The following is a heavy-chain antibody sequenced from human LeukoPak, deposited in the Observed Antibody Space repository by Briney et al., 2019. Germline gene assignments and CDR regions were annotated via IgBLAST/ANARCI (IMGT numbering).Heavy chain of an antibody. CDR1: GGSFSGYY. D-gene: IGHD1-7*01. CDR3: ASHNWNYTEFDY. V-gene: IGHV4-34*01. CDR2: INHSGST. Sequence: PSETLSLTCAVYGGSFSGYYWSWIRQPPGKGLEWIGEINHSGSTNYNPSLKSRVTISVDTSKNQFSLKLSSVTAADTAVYYCASHNWNYTEFDYWGQGTLVTVSS. J-gene: IGHJ4*02.